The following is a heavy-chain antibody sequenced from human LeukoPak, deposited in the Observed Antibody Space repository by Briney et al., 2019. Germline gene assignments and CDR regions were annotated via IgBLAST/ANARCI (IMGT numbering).Heavy chain of an antibody. CDR2: INWNGGST. V-gene: IGHV3-20*04. D-gene: IGHD3-3*01. Sequence: GGSLRLSCAASGFTFDDYGMSWVRQAPGKGLEWVSGINWNGGSTGYADSVKGRFTISRDNAKNSLYLQMNSLRAEDTAVYYCAKCRRITIFRATGYYYMDVWGKGTTVTVSS. J-gene: IGHJ6*03. CDR1: GFTFDDYG. CDR3: AKCRRITIFRATGYYYMDV.